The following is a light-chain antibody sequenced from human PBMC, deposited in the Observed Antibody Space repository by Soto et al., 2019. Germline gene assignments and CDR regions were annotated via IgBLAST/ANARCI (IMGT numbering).Light chain of an antibody. CDR3: QQRSSWPPT. V-gene: IGKV3D-20*02. Sequence: EFVLTQSPGTLSLSPGERATLSCRASQTVRNNYLAWYQQKPGQAPRLLIYDASSRATGIPDRFSGGGSGTDFTLTINRLEPEDFEVYYCQQRSSWPPTFGGGTKVDIK. CDR2: DAS. J-gene: IGKJ4*01. CDR1: QTVRNNY.